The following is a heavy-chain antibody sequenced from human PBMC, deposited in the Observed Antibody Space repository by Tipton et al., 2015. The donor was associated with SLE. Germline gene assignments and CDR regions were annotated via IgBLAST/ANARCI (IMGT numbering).Heavy chain of an antibody. CDR2: IYYSGST. CDR1: GGSVNSHY. D-gene: IGHD5-18*01. CDR3: VRRPVDTAMEGRRAWYFDL. Sequence: GLVKPSETLSLTCTVSGGSVNSHYWSWIRQPPGKGLEWIGYIYYSGSTYYNPSLKSRVTLSIDTSKNQFSLNLNSVTAADTSVYYCVRRPVDTAMEGRRAWYFDLWGRGTLVTVSS. J-gene: IGHJ2*01. V-gene: IGHV4-59*08.